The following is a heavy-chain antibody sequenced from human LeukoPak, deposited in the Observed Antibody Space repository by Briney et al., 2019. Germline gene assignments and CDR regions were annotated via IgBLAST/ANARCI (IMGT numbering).Heavy chain of an antibody. V-gene: IGHV3-53*01. J-gene: IGHJ4*02. CDR2: IYSGGST. CDR3: ARTGKGGSYSDY. Sequence: PGGSLRLSCAASGFTVSSNYMSWVRQAPGKGLEWVSVIYSGGSTYYADSVKGRFTISRGNSKNTLFLQMNSLRAEDTAVYYCARTGKGGSYSDYWGQGTLVTVSS. D-gene: IGHD1-26*01. CDR1: GFTVSSNY.